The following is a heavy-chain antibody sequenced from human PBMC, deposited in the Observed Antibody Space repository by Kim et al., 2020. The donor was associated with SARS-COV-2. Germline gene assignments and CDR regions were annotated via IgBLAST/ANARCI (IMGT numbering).Heavy chain of an antibody. Sequence: SETLSLTCTVSGGSISSGGYYWSWIRQHPGKGLEWIGYIYYSGSTYYNPSLKSRVTISVDTSKNQFSLKLSSVTAADTAVYYCARGWGGGIAAAGPFDYWGQGTLVTVSS. CDR1: GGSISSGGYY. J-gene: IGHJ4*02. CDR2: IYYSGST. CDR3: ARGWGGGIAAAGPFDY. D-gene: IGHD6-13*01. V-gene: IGHV4-31*03.